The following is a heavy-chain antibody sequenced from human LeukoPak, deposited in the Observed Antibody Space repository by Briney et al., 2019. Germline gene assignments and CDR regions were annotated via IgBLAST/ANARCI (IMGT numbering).Heavy chain of an antibody. CDR3: AKEATMIRGRDPGFSNYQYHYGMDV. D-gene: IGHD3-10*01. V-gene: IGHV3-23*01. CDR1: GFTFDDYA. J-gene: IGHJ6*02. CDR2: ISGSGGST. Sequence: GGSLRLSCAASGFTFDDYAMNWVRQAPGKGPEWVSAISGSGGSTYYADSVKGRFTISRDNSKNTLYLQMNSLRAEDTAVYYCAKEATMIRGRDPGFSNYQYHYGMDVWGQGTTVTVSS.